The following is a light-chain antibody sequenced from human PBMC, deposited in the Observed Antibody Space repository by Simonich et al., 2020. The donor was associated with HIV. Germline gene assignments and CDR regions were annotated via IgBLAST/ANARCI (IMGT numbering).Light chain of an antibody. CDR2: GAS. Sequence: EIVLTQSPGTLSLSPGERATPSFRASQSVSSSYLAWYQQKPGQASRLLIYGASSRATGIPDRFSGSGSGTDFTLTISRLEPEDFAVYFCQQFGGSPPYTFGQGTKLEIK. CDR3: QQFGGSPPYT. J-gene: IGKJ2*01. V-gene: IGKV3-20*01. CDR1: QSVSSSY.